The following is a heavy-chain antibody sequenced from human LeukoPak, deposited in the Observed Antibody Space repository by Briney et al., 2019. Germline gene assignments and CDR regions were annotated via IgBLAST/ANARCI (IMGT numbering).Heavy chain of an antibody. Sequence: PSGTLSLTCTVSGYSISSGYYWGWIRQPPGKGLEWIGSIYHSGSTYYNPSLKSRVTMSLDTSKNQFSLKLSSVTAADTAVYYCARAVEDYGDYIHYYYYMDVWGKGTTVTVSS. D-gene: IGHD4-17*01. V-gene: IGHV4-38-2*02. CDR2: IYHSGST. CDR1: GYSISSGYY. J-gene: IGHJ6*03. CDR3: ARAVEDYGDYIHYYYYMDV.